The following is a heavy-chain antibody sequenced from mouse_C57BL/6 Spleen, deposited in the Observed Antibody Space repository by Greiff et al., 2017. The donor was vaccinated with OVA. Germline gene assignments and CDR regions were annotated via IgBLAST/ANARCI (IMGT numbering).Heavy chain of an antibody. Sequence: LQESGAELARPGASVKLSCKASGYTFTSYGISWVKQRTGQGLEWIGEIYPRSGNTYYNEKFKGKATLTADKSSSTAYMELRSLTSEDSAVYFCARPPYYYGSSLYAMDYWGQGTSVTVSS. CDR2: IYPRSGNT. CDR3: ARPPYYYGSSLYAMDY. J-gene: IGHJ4*01. CDR1: GYTFTSYG. V-gene: IGHV1-81*01. D-gene: IGHD1-1*01.